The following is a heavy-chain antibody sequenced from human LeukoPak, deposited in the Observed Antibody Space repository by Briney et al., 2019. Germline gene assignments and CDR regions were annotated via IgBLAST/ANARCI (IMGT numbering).Heavy chain of an antibody. J-gene: IGHJ6*02. Sequence: GVSLRLSCAASGFTVSSNYMSWVRQAPGKGLEWVSVIYSGGSTYYADSVKGRFTISRHNSKNTLYLQMSSLRAEDTAVYYCARGFVGGYDFYYYYGMDVWGQGTTVTVSS. CDR3: ARGFVGGYDFYYYYGMDV. D-gene: IGHD5-12*01. CDR2: IYSGGST. V-gene: IGHV3-53*04. CDR1: GFTVSSNY.